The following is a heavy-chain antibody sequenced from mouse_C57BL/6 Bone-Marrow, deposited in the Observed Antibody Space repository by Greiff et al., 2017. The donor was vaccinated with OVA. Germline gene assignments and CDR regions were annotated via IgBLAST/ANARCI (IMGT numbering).Heavy chain of an antibody. V-gene: IGHV5-4*01. J-gene: IGHJ1*03. D-gene: IGHD1-1*01. CDR1: GFTFSSYA. CDR2: ISDGGSYT. CDR3: ARDPCSSPYWYFDV. Sequence: EVQLVESGGGLVKPGGSLKLSCAASGFTFSSYAMSWVRQTPEKRLEWVATISDGGSYTYYPDNVKGRFTISRDNAKNNLYLQMSHLKSEDTAMYYCARDPCSSPYWYFDVWGTGTTVTVSS.